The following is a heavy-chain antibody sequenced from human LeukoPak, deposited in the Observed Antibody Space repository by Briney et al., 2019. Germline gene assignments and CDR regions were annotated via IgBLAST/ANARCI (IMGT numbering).Heavy chain of an antibody. CDR1: GYSISSGYQ. V-gene: IGHV4-38-2*02. D-gene: IGHD2-2*01. CDR2: IYHSGSA. Sequence: SETLSLTCGVSGYSISSGYQWAWIRQSPGKGLEWIGSIYHSGSAHYNPSLKSRVTLSVETSKNQFSLNMYSVTAADTAVYYCARDPRWLTPDCTSTSCYENYFDPWGQGTLVTVSS. J-gene: IGHJ5*02. CDR3: ARDPRWLTPDCTSTSCYENYFDP.